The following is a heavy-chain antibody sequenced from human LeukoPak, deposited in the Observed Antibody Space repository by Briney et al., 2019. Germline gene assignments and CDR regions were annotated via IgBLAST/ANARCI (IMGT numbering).Heavy chain of an antibody. CDR3: ARVDNWGFDY. CDR2: ISTSGGSS. V-gene: IGHV3-23*01. D-gene: IGHD7-27*01. J-gene: IGHJ4*02. CDR1: GFTFSSYA. Sequence: GGSLRLSCAASGFTFSSYAMSWVRQAPGKGLEWVSGISTSGGSSSYADSVKGRFTISRDNPRNTLYMQMNSLRAEDTAFYYCARVDNWGFDYWGQGALVTVSS.